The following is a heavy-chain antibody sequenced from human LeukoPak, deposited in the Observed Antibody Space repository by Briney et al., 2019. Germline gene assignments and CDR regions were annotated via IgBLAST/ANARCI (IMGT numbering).Heavy chain of an antibody. CDR2: IKQDGSAK. D-gene: IGHD5/OR15-5a*01. CDR1: GFTFSSYW. V-gene: IGHV3-7*01. J-gene: IGHJ3*02. CDR3: ARTVYGVMGAFDI. Sequence: GGSLRLSCTASGFTFSSYWMSWVRQAPGKGLEWVANIKQDGSAKYYVDSVKDRFTISRDNAKNSLYLQMNSLRAEDTAVYYCARTVYGVMGAFDIWGQGTMVTVSS.